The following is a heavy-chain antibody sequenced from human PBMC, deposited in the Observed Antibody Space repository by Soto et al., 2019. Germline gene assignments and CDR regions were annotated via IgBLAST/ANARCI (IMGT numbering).Heavy chain of an antibody. CDR3: ARDWVSGYRNYGMDV. CDR1: GFTFSSYG. J-gene: IGHJ6*02. D-gene: IGHD5-12*01. Sequence: QVQLVESGGGVVQPGRSLRLSCAASGFTFSSYGMHWVRQAPGKGLAWVAVIWDDGSNKYYAESVKGRLTISRDNSKNTLYLQMNSLRAEDTAVYYYARDWVSGYRNYGMDVWGQGTTVTVSS. CDR2: IWDDGSNK. V-gene: IGHV3-33*01.